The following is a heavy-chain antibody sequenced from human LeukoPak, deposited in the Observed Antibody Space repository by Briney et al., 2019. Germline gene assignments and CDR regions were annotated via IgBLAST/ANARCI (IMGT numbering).Heavy chain of an antibody. V-gene: IGHV3-21*01. D-gene: IGHD3-22*01. CDR3: ARDLERSSYYDSSGYYY. CDR1: GFTFSSYS. J-gene: IGHJ4*02. CDR2: ISSSSSYI. Sequence: GGSLRLSCAASGFTFSSYSMTWVRQAPGKGLEWVSSISSSSSYIYYADSVKGRFTISRDNAKNSLYLQMNSLRAEDTAVYYCARDLERSSYYDSSGYYYWGQGTLVTVSS.